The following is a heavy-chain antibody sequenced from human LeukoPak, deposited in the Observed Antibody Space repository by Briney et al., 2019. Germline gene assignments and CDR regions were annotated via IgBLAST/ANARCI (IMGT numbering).Heavy chain of an antibody. D-gene: IGHD3-22*01. Sequence: ASVKVSCKASGYTFTSYDINWVRQATGQGLEWMGWMNPNSGNTGYAQKFQGRVTITRNTSISTAYMELSSLRSDDTAVYYCARDTRDSSGYSLYYYYYYMDVWGKGTTVTISS. CDR3: ARDTRDSSGYSLYYYYYYMDV. CDR2: MNPNSGNT. V-gene: IGHV1-8*03. J-gene: IGHJ6*03. CDR1: GYTFTSYD.